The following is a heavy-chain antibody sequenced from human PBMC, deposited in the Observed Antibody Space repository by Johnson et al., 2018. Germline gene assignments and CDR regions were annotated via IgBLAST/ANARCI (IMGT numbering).Heavy chain of an antibody. J-gene: IGHJ6*03. V-gene: IGHV3-49*03. CDR1: GFTFGDYA. CDR2: IRSKAYGGTT. CDR3: TRVPDYGDYGGYYYMDV. D-gene: IGHD4-17*01. Sequence: VQLVESGGGLVQPGRSLRLSCTASGFTFGDYAMSWFRQAPGKGLEWVGFIRSKAYGGTTEYAASVKGRFTISRDDSKSIAYLQMNSLKTEDTAVYYCTRVPDYGDYGGYYYMDVWGKGTTVTVSS.